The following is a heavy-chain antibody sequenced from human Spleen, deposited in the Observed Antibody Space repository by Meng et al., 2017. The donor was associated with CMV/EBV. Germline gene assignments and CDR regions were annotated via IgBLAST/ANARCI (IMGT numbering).Heavy chain of an antibody. CDR1: GGSFSGYY. D-gene: IGHD2-2*02. CDR2: ISYEGSNK. Sequence: LSLTCAVYGGSFSGYYWSWIRQAPGKGLEWAAVISYEGSNKYYADSVKGRFAISRDNSKNTLYLEMNSLRAEDTAVYYCARGYCTTTSCFTLDYWGQGTLVTVSS. V-gene: IGHV3-30*09. CDR3: ARGYCTTTSCFTLDY. J-gene: IGHJ4*02.